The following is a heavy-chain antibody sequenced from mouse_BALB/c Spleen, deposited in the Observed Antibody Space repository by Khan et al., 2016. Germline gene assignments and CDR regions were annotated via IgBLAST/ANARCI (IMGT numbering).Heavy chain of an antibody. J-gene: IGHJ1*01. D-gene: IGHD2-13*01. Sequence: QVQLQQSGAELMKPGASVKISCKATGYTFSNYWIEWVKQRPGHGLEWIGEILPGSDSTNYDENFKGKATFTADTSSNTVYMHFSSLTSEDSAVYYGVWRGDGDSRFVDVWGAGTTITVSS. CDR3: VWRGDGDSRFVDV. CDR1: GYTFSNYW. CDR2: ILPGSDST. V-gene: IGHV1-9*01.